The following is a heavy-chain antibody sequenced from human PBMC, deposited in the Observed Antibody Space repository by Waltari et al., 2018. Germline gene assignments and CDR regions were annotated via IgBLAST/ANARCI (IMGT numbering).Heavy chain of an antibody. CDR3: ARDYCDRTNSHGMDV. CDR1: DSPFSSYS. CDR2: ISNNGRNT. V-gene: IGHV3-30*04. J-gene: IGHJ6*02. D-gene: IGHD3-22*01. Sequence: QLHLLEPWGGEVQPGSLLRLSCAASDSPFSSYSMHWVRQAPGKGLEGVAVISNNGRNTYYVDSVKGRLTISRDNSKKTLYLQMNSLRAEDTAVYYCARDYCDRTNSHGMDVWGQGTTGTVSS.